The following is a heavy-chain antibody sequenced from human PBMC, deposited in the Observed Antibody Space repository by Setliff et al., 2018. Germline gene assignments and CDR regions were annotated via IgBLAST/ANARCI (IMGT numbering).Heavy chain of an antibody. CDR1: GFSFSGSA. CDR2: IRGRTDNYAT. D-gene: IGHD5-18*01. V-gene: IGHV3-73*01. CDR3: TFARDGYDVFDI. Sequence: HPGGSLRLSCAASGFSFSGSAVYWVRQASVKGLEWIGRIRGRTDNYATAYAASVRGGFTISRDDSKNTAYLQMNSLKTEDTAVYYCTFARDGYDVFDIWGQGTMVTVSS. J-gene: IGHJ3*02.